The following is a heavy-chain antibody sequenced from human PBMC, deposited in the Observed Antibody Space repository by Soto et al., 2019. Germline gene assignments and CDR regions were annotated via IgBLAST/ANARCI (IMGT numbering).Heavy chain of an antibody. V-gene: IGHV3-30*18. J-gene: IGHJ3*01. Sequence: GGSLRLSCAAAGFSCSRYGIHWVRQAPGKGLEWVAVISYDESTTFYADSVKGRFTISRDNSKNTLFLQMNSLRPQETAVYYCSKAMIGSYDSDAFDVWGQGTMVTGSS. CDR3: SKAMIGSYDSDAFDV. CDR1: GFSCSRYG. CDR2: ISYDESTT. D-gene: IGHD5-18*01.